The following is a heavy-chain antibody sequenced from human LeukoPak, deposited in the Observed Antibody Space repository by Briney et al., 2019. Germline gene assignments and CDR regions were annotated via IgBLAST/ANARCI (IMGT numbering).Heavy chain of an antibody. J-gene: IGHJ3*02. D-gene: IGHD1-26*01. Sequence: VASVKVSCKASGFTFSSSAKQWVRQARGQRLEWIGWIVVGSGNTNYAQKFQERVTITRDMSTSTAYMELSSLRSEDTAVYYCAADATIPDAFDIWGQGTMVTVSS. CDR2: IVVGSGNT. CDR3: AADATIPDAFDI. V-gene: IGHV1-58*02. CDR1: GFTFSSSA.